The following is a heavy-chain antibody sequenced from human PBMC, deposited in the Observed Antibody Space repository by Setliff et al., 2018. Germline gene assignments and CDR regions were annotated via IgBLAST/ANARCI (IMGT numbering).Heavy chain of an antibody. CDR1: GGTFSSYA. J-gene: IGHJ3*02. Sequence: SVKVSCKASGGTFSSYAISWVRQAPRQGLEWMGGIIPILGIANYAQKFQGRVTITADKSTSTAYMELSSLRSEDTAVYYCARDRGTREQDAFDIWGQGTMVTVSS. CDR3: ARDRGTREQDAFDI. CDR2: IIPILGIA. D-gene: IGHD1-26*01. V-gene: IGHV1-69*10.